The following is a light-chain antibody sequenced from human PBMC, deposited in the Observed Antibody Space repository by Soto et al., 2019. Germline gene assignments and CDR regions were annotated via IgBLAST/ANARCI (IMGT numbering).Light chain of an antibody. Sequence: VLTQSPGTLSLSPGERATLSCRASQSVSSSYLAWYQQKPGQAPRLLIYGASSRATGIPDRFSGSGSGTDFTLPTSRLEPEDFPVSYCQQYGSPPGIPFGQGTRLEIK. J-gene: IGKJ5*01. CDR2: GAS. CDR3: QQYGSPPGIP. V-gene: IGKV3-20*01. CDR1: QSVSSSY.